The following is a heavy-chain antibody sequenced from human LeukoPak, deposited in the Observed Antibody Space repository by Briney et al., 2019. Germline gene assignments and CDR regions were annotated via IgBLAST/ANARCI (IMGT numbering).Heavy chain of an antibody. CDR3: ARGTVTMIVVANHDAFDI. CDR1: GFTFDDYA. D-gene: IGHD3-22*01. V-gene: IGHV3-9*01. Sequence: GGSLRLSCAASGFTFDDYAMHWVRQAPGKGLEWVSGISWNSGYIYYADSVKGRFTVSRDNAKNSLYLQMNSLRAEDTAVYYCARGTVTMIVVANHDAFDIWGQGTMVTVSS. CDR2: ISWNSGYI. J-gene: IGHJ3*02.